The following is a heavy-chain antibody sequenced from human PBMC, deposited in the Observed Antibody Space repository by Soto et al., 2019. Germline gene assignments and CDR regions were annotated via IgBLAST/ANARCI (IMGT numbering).Heavy chain of an antibody. CDR3: ARDIFGGGDGDDY. CDR1: GFTVSSNY. D-gene: IGHD2-21*02. CDR2: IYSGGST. V-gene: IGHV3-53*01. Sequence: GGSLRLSCAASGFTVSSNYMSWVRQAPGKGLEWVSVIYSGGSTYYADSVKGRFTISRDNSKNTLYLQMNSLRAEDTAVYYCARDIFGGGDGDDYWGQGTLVTVSS. J-gene: IGHJ4*02.